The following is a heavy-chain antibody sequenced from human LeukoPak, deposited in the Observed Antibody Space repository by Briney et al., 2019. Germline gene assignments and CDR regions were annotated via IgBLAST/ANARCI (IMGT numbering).Heavy chain of an antibody. V-gene: IGHV4-38-2*01. CDR2: IYHSGST. Sequence: SETLSLTCAVSGYSLSSGYYWGWIRQPPGEGLEWIGSIYHSGSTYYNPSLKSRVTISVDTSKNQFSLKLSSVTAADTAVYYCARPISWARGAFDIWGQGTMVTVSS. CDR3: ARPISWARGAFDI. J-gene: IGHJ3*02. D-gene: IGHD1-26*01. CDR1: GYSLSSGYY.